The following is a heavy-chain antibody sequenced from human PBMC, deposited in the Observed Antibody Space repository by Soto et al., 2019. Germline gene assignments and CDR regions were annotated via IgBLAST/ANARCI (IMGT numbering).Heavy chain of an antibody. CDR2: INHSGST. CDR3: ARATYYDILTGYYPNWFDP. CDR1: GGSFSGYY. J-gene: IGHJ5*02. Sequence: SETLSLTCAVYGGSFSGYYWSWIRQPPGKGLEWIGEINHSGSTNYNPSLKSRVTISVDTSKNQFSLKLSSVTAADTAVYYCARATYYDILTGYYPNWFDPRGQGTLVTVSS. V-gene: IGHV4-34*01. D-gene: IGHD3-9*01.